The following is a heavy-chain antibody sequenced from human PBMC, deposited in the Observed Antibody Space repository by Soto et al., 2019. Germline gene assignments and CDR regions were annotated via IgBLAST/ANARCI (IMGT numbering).Heavy chain of an antibody. D-gene: IGHD1-1*01. J-gene: IGHJ6*02. V-gene: IGHV1-69*13. Sequence: GASVKVSCTASGGTSSSYAISWVRPAPGQGLEWMVGIIPIFGTVNYAQKFQGRVTITADESTSTAYMELSSLRSEDTAVYYCARDRFSQTTPTDPSYNYGMDVSGQGPTVTVAS. CDR2: IIPIFGTV. CDR1: GGTSSSYA. CDR3: ARDRFSQTTPTDPSYNYGMDV.